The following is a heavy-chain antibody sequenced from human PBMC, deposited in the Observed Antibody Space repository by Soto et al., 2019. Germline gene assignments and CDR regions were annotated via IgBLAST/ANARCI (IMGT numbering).Heavy chain of an antibody. CDR1: GGSMRSTNYY. J-gene: IGHJ6*02. D-gene: IGHD1-26*01. CDR3: ARVKSGSYYVGGRYYYYGMDV. V-gene: IGHV4-39*07. CDR2: VFFNGIT. Sequence: PSETLSLTCTVSGGSMRSTNYYWGWIRQPPGKGLEWIGNVFFNGITFYKPSLESRVSISVDTSKNQFSLKLSSVTAADTAVYYCARVKSGSYYVGGRYYYYGMDVWGQGTTVTVSS.